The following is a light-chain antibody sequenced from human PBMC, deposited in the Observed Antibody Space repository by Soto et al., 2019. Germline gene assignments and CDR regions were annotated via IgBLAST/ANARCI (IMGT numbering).Light chain of an antibody. J-gene: IGKJ2*01. CDR1: QSVNSNF. CDR3: QQYGRSPLMYT. CDR2: GAS. V-gene: IGKV3-20*01. Sequence: EIVLTQSPGTLSLSPGERATLSCRASQSVNSNFLAWYQQKPGQAPRLLIYGASTRAAGVPDRFSGSGSGTDFTLTITRLEPEDFAMYYCQQYGRSPLMYTLGQGTKLGVK.